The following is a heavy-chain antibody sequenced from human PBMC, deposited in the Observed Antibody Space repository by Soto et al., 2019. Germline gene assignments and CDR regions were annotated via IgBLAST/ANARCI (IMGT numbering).Heavy chain of an antibody. CDR1: GDTFSSYT. D-gene: IGHD2-21*02. Sequence: QVQLVQSGAELKKPGSSVKVSCRSGGDTFSSYTVSWVRQAPGQGLEWMGRVIPVLGVTNYARKFQGRVSIXAXKXXRTAYLELRSLTSGDSGVYYCARRRYCGADCYSQYYYGMDIWGQGTTVTVSS. CDR3: ARRRYCGADCYSQYYYGMDI. CDR2: VIPVLGVT. V-gene: IGHV1-69*02. J-gene: IGHJ6*02.